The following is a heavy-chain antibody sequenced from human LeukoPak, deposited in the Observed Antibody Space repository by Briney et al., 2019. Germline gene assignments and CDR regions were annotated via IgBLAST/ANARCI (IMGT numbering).Heavy chain of an antibody. V-gene: IGHV1-8*01. CDR1: GYTFTSYD. CDR3: ASPLTGTTRGGFDY. J-gene: IGHJ4*02. D-gene: IGHD1-7*01. Sequence: ASVKVSCKASGYTFTSYDINWVRQATGQGLEWMGWMNPNSGNTGYAQKFQGRVTMTRNTSISTAYMELGSLRSEDTAVYYCASPLTGTTRGGFDYWGQGTLVTVSS. CDR2: MNPNSGNT.